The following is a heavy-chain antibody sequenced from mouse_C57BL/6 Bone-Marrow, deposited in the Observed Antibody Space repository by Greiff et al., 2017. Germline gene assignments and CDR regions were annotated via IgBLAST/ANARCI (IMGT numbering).Heavy chain of an antibody. V-gene: IGHV1-66*01. CDR1: GYSFTSYY. D-gene: IGHD2-4*01. CDR2: IYPGSGNT. Sequence: QVQLKQSGPELVKPGASVKISCKASGYSFTSYYIHWVKQRPGQGLEWIGWIYPGSGNTKYNEKFKGKATLTADTSSSTAYMQLSSLTSEDSAVYYCAIDDYDERAWFAYWGQGTLVTVSA. CDR3: AIDDYDERAWFAY. J-gene: IGHJ3*01.